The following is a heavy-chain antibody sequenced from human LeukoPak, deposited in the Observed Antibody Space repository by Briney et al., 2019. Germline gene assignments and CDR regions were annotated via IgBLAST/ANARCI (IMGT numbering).Heavy chain of an antibody. V-gene: IGHV4-34*01. CDR3: ARGRAIVVHGSSSLDY. J-gene: IGHJ4*02. CDR1: GGSFSGYY. CDR2: INHSGGT. Sequence: SETLSLTCAVYGGSFSGYYWSWIRQPPGKGQEWIGEINHSGGTNYNPSLKSRVTISVDTSKNQFSLKLSSVTAADTAVYYCARGRAIVVHGSSSLDYWGQGTLVTVSS. D-gene: IGHD3-22*01.